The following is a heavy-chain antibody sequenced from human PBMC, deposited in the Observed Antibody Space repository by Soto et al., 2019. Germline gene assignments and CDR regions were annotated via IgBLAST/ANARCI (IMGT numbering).Heavy chain of an antibody. CDR2: IIPILGIA. Sequence: SVKVSCKASGGTFSSYTISWVRQAPGQGLEWMGRIIPILGIANYAQKFQGRVTITADKSTSTAYMELSSLRSEDTAVYYCASGITMIVVAPFDAFDIWGQGTMVTVSS. J-gene: IGHJ3*02. D-gene: IGHD3-22*01. CDR1: GGTFSSYT. CDR3: ASGITMIVVAPFDAFDI. V-gene: IGHV1-69*02.